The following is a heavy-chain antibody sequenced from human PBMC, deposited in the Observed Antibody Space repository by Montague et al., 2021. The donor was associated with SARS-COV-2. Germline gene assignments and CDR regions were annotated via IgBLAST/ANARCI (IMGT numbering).Heavy chain of an antibody. D-gene: IGHD5-12*01. V-gene: IGHV4-31*03. CDR3: ARVEFDGGYDSVPLDV. Sequence: TLSLTCTVSGGSISSGGYCWSWIRQHPGEGLEWIGYIYYSGSTYYNPSLKSRVTISVDTSKNQFSLKLSSVTAADTAVYYCARVEFDGGYDSVPLDVWGQGTTVTVSS. J-gene: IGHJ6*02. CDR1: GGSISSGGYC. CDR2: IYYSGST.